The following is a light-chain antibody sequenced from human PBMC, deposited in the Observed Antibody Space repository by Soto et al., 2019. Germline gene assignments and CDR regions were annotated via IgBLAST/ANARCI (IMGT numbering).Light chain of an antibody. CDR1: QSITTY. CDR2: AAS. CDR3: QQSYSSPPT. J-gene: IGKJ1*01. V-gene: IGKV1-39*01. Sequence: DIQMTQSPSSLSASVGDRVTITCRASQSITTYLNWYRQKPGKAPKLLIYAASSLQSGVPSRFSGSGSETDFTLTISSLQPEDFATYYCQQSYSSPPTFGQGTKVDIK.